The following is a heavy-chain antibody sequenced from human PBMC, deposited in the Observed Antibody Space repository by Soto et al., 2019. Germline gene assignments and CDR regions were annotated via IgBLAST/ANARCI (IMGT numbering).Heavy chain of an antibody. CDR1: GFTFSSYA. V-gene: IGHV3-23*01. D-gene: IGHD6-19*01. J-gene: IGHJ4*02. CDR3: AKELHTSSGWSQVIY. CDR2: I. Sequence: EVQLLESGGGLVQPGGSLRLSCAASGFTFSSYAMSWVRQAPGKGLEWVSAIKGRFTISRDNSKNTLYLQMNSLSAEDTAVYYCAKELHTSSGWSQVIYWGQGTLVTVSS.